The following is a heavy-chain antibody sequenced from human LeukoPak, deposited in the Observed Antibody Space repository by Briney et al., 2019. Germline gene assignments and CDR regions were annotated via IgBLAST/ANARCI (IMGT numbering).Heavy chain of an antibody. D-gene: IGHD6-25*01. J-gene: IGHJ4*02. CDR3: ATSLYSGSLFRY. CDR1: GFTFSSHA. V-gene: IGHV3-30*04. Sequence: PGGSGRLSCAASGFTFSSHALHWIRQAPGKGLEWVAVISSDGSYKYYADSVKGRFTISRDNSKNTLYLQMNSLIPEDTAVYYCATSLYSGSLFRYWGQGTLVTVSS. CDR2: ISSDGSYK.